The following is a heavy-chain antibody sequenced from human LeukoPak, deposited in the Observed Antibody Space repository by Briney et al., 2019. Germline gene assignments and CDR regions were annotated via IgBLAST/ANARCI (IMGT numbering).Heavy chain of an antibody. Sequence: PSETLSLTCTVSGGSISSYYWSWIRQPPGKGPEWIGYIYYSGSTNYNPSLKSRVTISVDTSKNQFSLKLSSVTAADTAVYYCARHSTAMVSVAYWGQGTLVTVSS. CDR2: IYYSGST. CDR1: GGSISSYY. D-gene: IGHD5-18*01. V-gene: IGHV4-59*08. J-gene: IGHJ4*02. CDR3: ARHSTAMVSVAY.